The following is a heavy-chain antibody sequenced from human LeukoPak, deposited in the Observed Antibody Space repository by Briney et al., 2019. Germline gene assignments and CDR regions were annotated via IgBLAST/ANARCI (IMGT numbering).Heavy chain of an antibody. J-gene: IGHJ5*02. CDR1: GGSFGNYY. CDR3: ARRVMNWFDP. Sequence: SETLSLTCTVSGGSFGNYYWSWIRQPPGKGLEWIGSIYYSGSTYYNPSLKSRVTISVDTSKNQFSLKLSSVTAADTAVYYCARRVMNWFDPWGQGTLVTVSS. V-gene: IGHV4-59*05. D-gene: IGHD2-8*01. CDR2: IYYSGST.